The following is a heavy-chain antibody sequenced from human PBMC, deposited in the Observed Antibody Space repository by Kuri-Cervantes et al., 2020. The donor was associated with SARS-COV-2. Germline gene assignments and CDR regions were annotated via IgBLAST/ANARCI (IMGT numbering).Heavy chain of an antibody. CDR2: ISSSSSTI. J-gene: IGHJ4*02. CDR1: GFAFESYG. CDR3: AKNGEMATIDEYYFDY. Sequence: GESLKISCAASGFAFESYGMHWVRQAPGKGLEWVSYISSSSSTIYYADSVKGRFTISRDNAKNSLYLQMNSLRAEDTAVYYCAKNGEMATIDEYYFDYWGQGTLVTVSS. V-gene: IGHV3-48*01. D-gene: IGHD5-24*01.